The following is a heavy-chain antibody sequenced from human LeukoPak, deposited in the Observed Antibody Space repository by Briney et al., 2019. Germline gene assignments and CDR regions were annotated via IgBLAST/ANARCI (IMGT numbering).Heavy chain of an antibody. CDR1: GYTFIRNG. J-gene: IGHJ4*02. CDR2: ISPYNENT. D-gene: IGHD1-26*01. V-gene: IGHV1-18*01. Sequence: ASVKVSCKASGYTFIRNGISWVRQAPGQGLEWMGWISPYNENTKYLQMLQGRVTLTTDTSTSTAYMELRSLTSDDTAVYYCAREESIGRYQFLHDYWGQGTLVTVSS. CDR3: AREESIGRYQFLHDY.